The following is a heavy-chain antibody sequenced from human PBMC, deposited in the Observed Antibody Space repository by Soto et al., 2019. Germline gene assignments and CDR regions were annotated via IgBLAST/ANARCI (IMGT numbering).Heavy chain of an antibody. Sequence: PGGSLRLSSAASGFTFSSYAMSWVRQAPGKGLEWVSAISGSGGSTYYADSVKGRFTISRDNSKNTLYLQMNSLRAEDTAVYYCAKDLKELLDWGYYYGMDVWGQGTTVTVSS. CDR3: AKDLKELLDWGYYYGMDV. CDR1: GFTFSSYA. D-gene: IGHD1-26*01. CDR2: ISGSGGST. V-gene: IGHV3-23*01. J-gene: IGHJ6*02.